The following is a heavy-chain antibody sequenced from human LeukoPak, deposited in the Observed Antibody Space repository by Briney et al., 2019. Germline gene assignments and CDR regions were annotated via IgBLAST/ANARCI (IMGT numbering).Heavy chain of an antibody. CDR2: ISSSSSCM. CDR3: ARVPDTEEGYYFDY. CDR1: GFTFSSYS. Sequence: PGGSLRLSCAASGFTFSSYSMNWVRQAPGKGLEWVSSISSSSSCMYYADSVKGRFTISRDNAKNSLYLQMNSLRAEDTAVYYCARVPDTEEGYYFDYWGQGTLVTVSS. D-gene: IGHD3-9*01. J-gene: IGHJ4*02. V-gene: IGHV3-21*01.